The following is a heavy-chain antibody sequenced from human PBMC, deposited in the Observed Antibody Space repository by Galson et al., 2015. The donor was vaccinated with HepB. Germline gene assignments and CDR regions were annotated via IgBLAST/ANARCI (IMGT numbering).Heavy chain of an antibody. CDR1: GFPFSNYG. Sequence: SLRLSFAASGFPFSNYGMHWVRQAPGKGLEWVAFLWYDGPLPSNSDSVKGRFTVSRDNSKTTLYLQMDSLRADDPAVYYWARPNYGDDGSGVDVWGQGTTVTVSS. CDR2: LWYDGPLP. V-gene: IGHV3-33*08. J-gene: IGHJ6*02. CDR3: ARPNYGDDGSGVDV. D-gene: IGHD4-17*01.